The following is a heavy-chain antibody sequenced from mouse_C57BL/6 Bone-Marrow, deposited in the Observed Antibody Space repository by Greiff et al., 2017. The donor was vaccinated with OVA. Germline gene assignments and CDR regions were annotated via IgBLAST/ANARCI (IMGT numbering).Heavy chain of an antibody. J-gene: IGHJ2*01. Sequence: QVQLKQSGAELVKPGASVKISCKASGYAFSSYWMNWVKQRPGKGLEWIGQIYPGDGDTNYNGKFKGKATLTADKSSSTAYMQLSSLTSEDSAVYFCARGRLLRSYYFDYWGQGTTLTVSS. CDR1: GYAFSSYW. D-gene: IGHD1-1*01. CDR3: ARGRLLRSYYFDY. CDR2: IYPGDGDT. V-gene: IGHV1-80*01.